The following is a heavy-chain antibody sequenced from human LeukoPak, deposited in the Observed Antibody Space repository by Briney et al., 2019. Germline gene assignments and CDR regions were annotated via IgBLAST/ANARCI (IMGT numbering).Heavy chain of an antibody. D-gene: IGHD4-17*01. CDR2: IIPILGTA. V-gene: IGHV1-69*05. Sequence: SVKVSCKASGGTFSSYAISWVRQAPGQGLEWMGGIIPILGTANYAQKFQGRVTITTDESTSTAYMELSSLRSEDTAVYYCARGGLMTTVTTELDYWGQGTLVTVSS. CDR1: GGTFSSYA. J-gene: IGHJ4*02. CDR3: ARGGLMTTVTTELDY.